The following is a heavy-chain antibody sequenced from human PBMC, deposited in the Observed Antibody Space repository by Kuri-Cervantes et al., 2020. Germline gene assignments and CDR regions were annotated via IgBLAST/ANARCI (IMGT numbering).Heavy chain of an antibody. D-gene: IGHD6-19*01. V-gene: IGHV3-30-3*01. Sequence: GESLKISCAASGFTFSSYAMHWVRQAPGKGLEWVAVISYDGSNKYYADSVKGRFTISRDNSKNKLYLQMNSLRAEDPAVYYCSPSGWYVPKPFEYWGQGTLVTVSS. CDR1: GFTFSSYA. CDR2: ISYDGSNK. J-gene: IGHJ4*02. CDR3: SPSGWYVPKPFEY.